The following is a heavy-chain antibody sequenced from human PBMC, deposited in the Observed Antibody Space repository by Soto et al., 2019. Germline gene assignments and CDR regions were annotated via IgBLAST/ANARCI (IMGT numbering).Heavy chain of an antibody. V-gene: IGHV4-59*08. CDR1: GGSISSYY. CDR2: IYYSGTT. J-gene: IGHJ6*02. D-gene: IGHD2-2*01. CDR3: ARHAPYCSSTSHCAYGMDV. Sequence: QVQLQESGPGLVKPSETLSLTCTVSGGSISSYYWSWIRQPPGKGLEWIGYIYYSGTTSYNPSLKGRVTISVDTSKTQFSLKLSSVTAADTAVYYCARHAPYCSSTSHCAYGMDVWGQGTTVTVSS.